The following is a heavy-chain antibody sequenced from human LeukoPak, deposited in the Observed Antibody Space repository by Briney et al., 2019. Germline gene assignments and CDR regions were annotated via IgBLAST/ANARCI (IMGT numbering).Heavy chain of an antibody. Sequence: PSGTLSLTCAVYGGSFSGYYWSWIRQPPGKGLEWIGEINHSGSTNYNPSLKSRVTISVDTSKNQFSLKLSSVTAADTAVYYCARVTYNSSSWYGYYYYMDVWGKGTTVTVSS. V-gene: IGHV4-34*01. D-gene: IGHD6-13*01. CDR3: ARVTYNSSSWYGYYYYMDV. J-gene: IGHJ6*03. CDR2: INHSGST. CDR1: GGSFSGYY.